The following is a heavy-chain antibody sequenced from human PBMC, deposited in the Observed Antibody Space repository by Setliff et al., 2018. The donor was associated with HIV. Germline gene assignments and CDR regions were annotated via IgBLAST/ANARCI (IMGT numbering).Heavy chain of an antibody. V-gene: IGHV1-18*04. J-gene: IGHJ4*02. Sequence: GASVKVSCKASGYTFSDYYLHWVRQAPGQAIEWMGWISAYNGNTNYAQKLQGRVTMTTDTSTSTAYMELRSLRSDDTAAYYCARAGGLTYYDYVWGSYRYTCDYWGQGTLVTVSS. D-gene: IGHD3-16*02. CDR1: GYTFSDYY. CDR2: ISAYNGNT. CDR3: ARAGGLTYYDYVWGSYRYTCDY.